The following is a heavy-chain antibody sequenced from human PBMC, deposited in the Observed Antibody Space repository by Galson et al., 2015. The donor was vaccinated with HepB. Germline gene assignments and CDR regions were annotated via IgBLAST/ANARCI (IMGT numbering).Heavy chain of an antibody. CDR3: AKGRYASRSHFDS. Sequence: SLRLSCAASGFTFSNYAMSWVRQARGKGLEWVSTISASGADIKYAESVNGRFTISRDNANNTLSLQMTSPRDEDTALYFCAKGRYASRSHFDSWGQGALVTVSS. J-gene: IGHJ4*02. CDR1: GFTFSNYA. D-gene: IGHD3-16*01. V-gene: IGHV3-23*01. CDR2: ISASGADI.